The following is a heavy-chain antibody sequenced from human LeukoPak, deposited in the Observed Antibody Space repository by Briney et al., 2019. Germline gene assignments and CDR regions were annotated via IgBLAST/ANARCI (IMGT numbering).Heavy chain of an antibody. Sequence: ASVKVSXKASGYTFTSYDINWVRQATGQGLEWMGWMNPNSGNTGYAQKFQGRGTMTRNTSIRTAYMELSSLRSEDTAVYYCARGLFHDFWSGYYHWGQGTLVTVSS. D-gene: IGHD3-3*01. V-gene: IGHV1-8*01. J-gene: IGHJ5*02. CDR3: ARGLFHDFWSGYYH. CDR2: MNPNSGNT. CDR1: GYTFTSYD.